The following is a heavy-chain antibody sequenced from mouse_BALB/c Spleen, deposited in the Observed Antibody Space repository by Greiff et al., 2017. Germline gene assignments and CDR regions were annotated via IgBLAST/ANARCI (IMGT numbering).Heavy chain of an antibody. CDR2: IWSGGST. V-gene: IGHV2-2*02. CDR3: ARRAGNYDAMDY. J-gene: IGHJ4*01. D-gene: IGHD2-1*01. CDR1: GFSLTSYC. Sequence: QVHVKQSGPGLVQPSQSLSITCTVSGFSLTSYCVHWVRQSPGKGLEWLGVIWSGGSTDYNAAFISRLSISKDNSKSHVFFKMNSLQANDTAIYYCARRAGNYDAMDYWGQGTSVTVSS.